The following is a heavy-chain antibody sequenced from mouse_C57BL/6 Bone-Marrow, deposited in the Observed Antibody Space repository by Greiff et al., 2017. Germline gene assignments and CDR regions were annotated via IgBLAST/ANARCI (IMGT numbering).Heavy chain of an antibody. CDR2: IDPENGDT. J-gene: IGHJ1*03. CDR1: GFNIQDDY. CDR3: TTRITTVVATNFDV. D-gene: IGHD1-1*01. V-gene: IGHV14-4*01. Sequence: VQLQQSGAELVRPGASVKLSCTASGFNIQDDYMHWVKQRPEQGLEWIGWIDPENGDTEYASKFQGKATITADTSSNTAYLQLSSLTSEDTAVYYCTTRITTVVATNFDVWGTGTTVTVSS.